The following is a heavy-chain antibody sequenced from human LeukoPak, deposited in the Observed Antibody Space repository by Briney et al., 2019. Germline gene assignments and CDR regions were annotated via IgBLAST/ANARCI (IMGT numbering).Heavy chain of an antibody. CDR2: INHSGST. V-gene: IGHV4-34*01. CDR1: GGSFSGYY. J-gene: IGHJ4*02. Sequence: PSETLSLTWAVYGGSFSGYYWSWIRQPPGKGLEWIGEINHSGSTNYNPSLKSRVTISVDTSKNQFSLKLSSVTAADTAVYYCARGHRDYYDSSGYYPFDYWGQGTLVTVSS. D-gene: IGHD3-22*01. CDR3: ARGHRDYYDSSGYYPFDY.